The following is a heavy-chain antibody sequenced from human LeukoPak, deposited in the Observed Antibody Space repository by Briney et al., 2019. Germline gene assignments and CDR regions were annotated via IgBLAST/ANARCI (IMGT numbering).Heavy chain of an antibody. CDR1: GFTFRNYN. V-gene: IGHV3-21*01. CDR2: ISESSSFI. CDR3: ARQRGYCSSGVCRGWFDP. J-gene: IGHJ5*02. D-gene: IGHD2-8*01. Sequence: GGSLRLSRAASGFTFRNYNMSWVRQAPGKGLEWVSSISESSSFIQYADSLKGRFAISRDNAKNSLYLQMNSLRAEDTAVYYCARQRGYCSSGVCRGWFDPWGQGTLVTVSS.